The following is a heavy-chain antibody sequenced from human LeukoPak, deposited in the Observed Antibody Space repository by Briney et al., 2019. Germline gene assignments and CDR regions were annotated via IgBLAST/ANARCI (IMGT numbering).Heavy chain of an antibody. CDR1: GYTFTSYY. CDR2: INPSGGST. V-gene: IGHV1-46*01. CDR3: ARDPDHYYGSGRDWYFDL. Sequence: ASVKVSCKASGYTFTSYYMHWVRQAPGQGLEWMGIINPSGGSTSYAQKFQGRVTMTRDTSTSTVYMELSSLRSEDTAVYYCARDPDHYYGSGRDWYFDLWGRGTLVTVSS. D-gene: IGHD3-10*01. J-gene: IGHJ2*01.